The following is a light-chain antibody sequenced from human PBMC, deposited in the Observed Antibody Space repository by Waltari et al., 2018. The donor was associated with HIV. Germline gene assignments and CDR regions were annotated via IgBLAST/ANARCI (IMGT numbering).Light chain of an antibody. CDR1: QSISTY. J-gene: IGKJ4*01. CDR2: GAF. V-gene: IGKV1-39*01. CDR3: QQTFRIPLT. Sequence: DIQMTQSPSSLSASVGDRVTITCRASQSISTYLNSYQQSPGKAPKLLIYGAFALQRGVPSGFSGSGSWTDFTLTITSLQPEDFATYYCQQTFRIPLTFGGGTKV.